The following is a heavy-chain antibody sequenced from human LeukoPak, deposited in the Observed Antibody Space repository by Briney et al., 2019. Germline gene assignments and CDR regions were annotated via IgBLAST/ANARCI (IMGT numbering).Heavy chain of an antibody. V-gene: IGHV4-4*07. CDR2: IYTSGST. D-gene: IGHD3-10*01. CDR3: AGHDYYGSGSYR. Sequence: SETLSLTCTVSGGSISSYYWSWIRQPAGKGLECIGRIYTSGSTNYNPSLKSRVTMSVDTSKNQFSLKLISVTAADAAVYYCAGHDYYGSGSYRWGQGTLVTASS. J-gene: IGHJ5*02. CDR1: GGSISSYY.